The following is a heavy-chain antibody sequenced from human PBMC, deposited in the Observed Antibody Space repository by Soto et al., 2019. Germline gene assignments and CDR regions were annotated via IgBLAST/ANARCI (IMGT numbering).Heavy chain of an antibody. CDR1: GFTFSTYS. CDR3: ARGAAAGTSRFDY. J-gene: IGHJ4*02. D-gene: IGHD6-13*01. Sequence: GGSLRLSCAASGFTFSTYSMSWVRQAPGKGLEWVSYISSIGSTIYYADSVEGRFTISRDNAKNSLYLQMNSLRDEDTAVYYCARGAAAGTSRFDYWGQGTLVTVSS. V-gene: IGHV3-48*02. CDR2: ISSIGSTI.